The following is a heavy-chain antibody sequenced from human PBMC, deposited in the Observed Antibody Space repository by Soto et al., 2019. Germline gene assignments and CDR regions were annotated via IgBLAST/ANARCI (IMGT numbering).Heavy chain of an antibody. CDR2: IYYSGST. CDR3: ARELRYFESWFDP. J-gene: IGHJ5*02. CDR1: GGSISSGGYY. Sequence: PSETLSLTCTVSGGSISSGGYYWSWIRQHPGKGLEWIGYIYYSGSTYYNPSLKSRVTISVDTCKNQFSLKLSSVTAADTAVYYCARELRYFESWFDPWGQGTLVTVS. V-gene: IGHV4-31*03. D-gene: IGHD3-9*01.